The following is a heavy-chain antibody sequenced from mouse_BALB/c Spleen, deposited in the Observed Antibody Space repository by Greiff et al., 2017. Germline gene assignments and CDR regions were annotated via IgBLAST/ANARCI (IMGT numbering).Heavy chain of an antibody. V-gene: IGHV5-17*02. Sequence: VQLKESGGGLVQPGGSRKLSCAASGFTFSSFGMHWVRQAPEKGLEWVAYISSGSSTIYYADTVKGRFTISRDNPKNTLFLQMTSLRSEDTAMYYCARGYDGAWFAYWGQGTLVTASA. D-gene: IGHD2-2*01. CDR2: ISSGSSTI. J-gene: IGHJ3*01. CDR3: ARGYDGAWFAY. CDR1: GFTFSSFG.